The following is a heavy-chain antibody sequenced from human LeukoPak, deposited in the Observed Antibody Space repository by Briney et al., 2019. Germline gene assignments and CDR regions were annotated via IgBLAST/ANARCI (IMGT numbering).Heavy chain of an antibody. CDR1: GGTFSSYA. CDR3: AAYGDYAGLDY. Sequence: ASVKVSCKASGGTFSSYAISWVRQAPGQGLEWMGGIIPIFGTANYAQKFQGRVTITADESTSTAYMELSSLRSEDTAVYYCAAYGDYAGLDYWGQGTLVTVSS. V-gene: IGHV1-69*13. D-gene: IGHD4-17*01. CDR2: IIPIFGTA. J-gene: IGHJ4*02.